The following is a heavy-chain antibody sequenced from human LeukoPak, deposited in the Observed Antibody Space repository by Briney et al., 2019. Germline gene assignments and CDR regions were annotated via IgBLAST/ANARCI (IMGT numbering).Heavy chain of an antibody. V-gene: IGHV3-11*04. CDR2: ISNGGSDI. J-gene: IGHJ3*02. D-gene: IGHD5-18*01. Sequence: GGSLRLSCAASGFTFSDYYMSWIRQAPGKGLEWVSYISNGGSDIQYADSVKGRFTISRDNAKNSLYLQMNSLRAEDTAVYYCARVGGYSYGFAFDIWGQGTMVTVSS. CDR3: ARVGGYSYGFAFDI. CDR1: GFTFSDYY.